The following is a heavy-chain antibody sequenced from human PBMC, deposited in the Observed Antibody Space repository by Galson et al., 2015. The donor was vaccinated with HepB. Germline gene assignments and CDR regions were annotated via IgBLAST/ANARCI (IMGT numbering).Heavy chain of an antibody. D-gene: IGHD4/OR15-4a*01. CDR2: IIPIFGTA. V-gene: IGHV1-69*06. Sequence: SVKVSCKASGGTFSSYAISWVRQAPGQGLEWMGGIIPIFGTANYAQKFQGRVTITADKSTSTAYMELSSLRSEDTAVYYCARARHNNLTLVGWGQGTLVTVSS. CDR3: ARARHNNLTLVG. J-gene: IGHJ4*02. CDR1: GGTFSSYA.